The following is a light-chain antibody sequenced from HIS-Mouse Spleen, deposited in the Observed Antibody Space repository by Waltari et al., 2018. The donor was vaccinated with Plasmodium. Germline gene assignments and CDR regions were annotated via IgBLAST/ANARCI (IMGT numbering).Light chain of an antibody. V-gene: IGKV1-9*01. J-gene: IGKJ4*01. Sequence: DIQLTQSPSFLSASVGDRVTIPSRASPGISSYLAWYQQKPGKAPKILIYAASTLQSGVPSRFSGSGSGTEFTLTISSLQPEDFATYYCQQLNSYPLTFGGGTKVEIK. CDR2: AAS. CDR3: QQLNSYPLT. CDR1: PGISSY.